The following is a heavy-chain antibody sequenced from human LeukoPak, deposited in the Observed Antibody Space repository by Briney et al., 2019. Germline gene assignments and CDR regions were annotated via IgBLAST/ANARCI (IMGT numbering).Heavy chain of an antibody. Sequence: GASVKVSCKASGYTFTSYGISWVRQAPGQGLEWMGWISAYNGNTNYAQKLQGRVTMTTDTSTSTAYMELRSLRSDDTAMYYCARDGGYYYDSSGYDIGESDYWGQGTLVTVSS. D-gene: IGHD3-22*01. CDR2: ISAYNGNT. CDR3: ARDGGYYYDSSGYDIGESDY. V-gene: IGHV1-18*01. J-gene: IGHJ4*02. CDR1: GYTFTSYG.